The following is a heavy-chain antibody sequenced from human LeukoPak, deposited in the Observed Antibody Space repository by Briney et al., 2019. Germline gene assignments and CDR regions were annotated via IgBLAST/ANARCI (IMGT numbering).Heavy chain of an antibody. J-gene: IGHJ6*03. V-gene: IGHV3-23*01. D-gene: IGHD3-3*01. CDR3: AKGSNTEWGPPVYYYYMDV. CDR2: ISVRGSST. Sequence: GGSLRVSCAASGFTFSTYAINWVRQAPGKGLEWVSGISVRGSSTHYADSVKGRFTISRDNSKNTLYLQMNSLRAEDTAVYYCAKGSNTEWGPPVYYYYMDVWGKGTTVTVSS. CDR1: GFTFSTYA.